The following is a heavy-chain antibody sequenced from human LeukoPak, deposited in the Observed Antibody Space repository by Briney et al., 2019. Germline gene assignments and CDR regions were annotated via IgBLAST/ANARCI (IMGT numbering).Heavy chain of an antibody. Sequence: GGALRLSLAASGFTLSNHGMHWVRQAPSKGLEWVGVIWYDGSNKYYADSVKGRFTISRDNSKNTLYLQMNSLRAEDTAVYYCARDGDILTGSFNYWGQGTLVTVSS. CDR1: GFTLSNHG. D-gene: IGHD3-9*01. V-gene: IGHV3-33*08. CDR3: ARDGDILTGSFNY. J-gene: IGHJ4*02. CDR2: IWYDGSNK.